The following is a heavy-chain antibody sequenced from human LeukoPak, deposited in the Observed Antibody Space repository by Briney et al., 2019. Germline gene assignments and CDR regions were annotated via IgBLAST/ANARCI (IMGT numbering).Heavy chain of an antibody. D-gene: IGHD5-18*01. V-gene: IGHV1-8*01. CDR1: GYTFTSYD. Sequence: EASVKVSCKASGYTFTSYDINWVRQATGQGLEWMGWMNPNSGNTGYAQKFQGRVTMTRNTSISTAFMELSSLRSEDTAVYYCARRNTTMVAGLDYWGQGTLVTVSS. CDR2: MNPNSGNT. CDR3: ARRNTTMVAGLDY. J-gene: IGHJ4*02.